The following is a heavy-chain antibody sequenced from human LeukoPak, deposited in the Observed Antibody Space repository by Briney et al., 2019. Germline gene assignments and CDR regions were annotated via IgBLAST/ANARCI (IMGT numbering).Heavy chain of an antibody. CDR2: IKEDGSWK. CDR3: ARDRGWYHADS. V-gene: IGHV3-7*01. Sequence: GGSLRLSCAASGFTFSSSWMGWARQAPGKGLEWVANIKEDGSWKHYAVSVQGRFTISRDNAKNSLYLQINSLRAEDTAVYYCARDRGWYHADSWGQGTLVTVSS. CDR1: GFTFSSSW. D-gene: IGHD6-19*01. J-gene: IGHJ4*02.